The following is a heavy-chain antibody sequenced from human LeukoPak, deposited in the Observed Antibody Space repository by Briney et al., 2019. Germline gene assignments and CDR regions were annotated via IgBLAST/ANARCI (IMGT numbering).Heavy chain of an antibody. CDR3: ARDFTIFGVVLGAFDI. D-gene: IGHD3-3*01. V-gene: IGHV1-18*04. Sequence: GASVKVSCKASGYTFTGYYMHWVRQAPGQGLEWMGWISAYNGNTNYAQKLQGRVTMTTDTSTSTAYMELRSLRSEDTAVYYCARDFTIFGVVLGAFDIWGQGTMVTVSS. J-gene: IGHJ3*02. CDR1: GYTFTGYY. CDR2: ISAYNGNT.